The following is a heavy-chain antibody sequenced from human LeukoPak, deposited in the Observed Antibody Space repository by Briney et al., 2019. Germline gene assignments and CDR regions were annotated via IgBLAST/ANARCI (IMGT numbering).Heavy chain of an antibody. CDR3: AKADEGIAGFDP. CDR2: ISYDGSNK. CDR1: GFTFSSYG. Sequence: QPGGSLRLSCAGSGFTFSSYGMHWVRQAPGKGLEWVAVISYDGSNKYYADSVKGRFTISRDNSKNTLYLQMNSLRAEDTAVYYCAKADEGIAGFDPWCQGTLVTVSS. V-gene: IGHV3-30*18. J-gene: IGHJ5*02. D-gene: IGHD6-13*01.